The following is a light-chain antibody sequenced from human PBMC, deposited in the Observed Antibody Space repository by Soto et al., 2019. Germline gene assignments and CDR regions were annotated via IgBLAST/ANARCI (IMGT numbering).Light chain of an antibody. CDR3: QKYNRAPYT. J-gene: IGKJ2*01. Sequence: DIQMTQSPSSLSASVGDRVTITCRASQGISSYLAWYQQKPGKVPKLLIYAASTLQSGVPSRFSGSRSGTDFTLTISSLQPEDVATYYCQKYNRAPYTFGQGIKLEIK. CDR2: AAS. V-gene: IGKV1-27*01. CDR1: QGISSY.